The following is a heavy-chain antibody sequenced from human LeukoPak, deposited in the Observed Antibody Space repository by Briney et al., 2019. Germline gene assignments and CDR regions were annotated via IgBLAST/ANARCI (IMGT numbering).Heavy chain of an antibody. V-gene: IGHV1-2*02. D-gene: IGHD2-2*01. CDR1: GYTFTDYY. J-gene: IGHJ4*02. CDR2: INPNDGDT. CDR3: ARANFLYCSSSTCLFDY. Sequence: ASVKVSCKASGYTFTDYYMHWVRQAPGQGFEWMGWINPNDGDTNYAQKFQDRVTMTRDTSISTAHMEVSRLRSDVTAVYYCARANFLYCSSSTCLFDYWGQGTLVTVSS.